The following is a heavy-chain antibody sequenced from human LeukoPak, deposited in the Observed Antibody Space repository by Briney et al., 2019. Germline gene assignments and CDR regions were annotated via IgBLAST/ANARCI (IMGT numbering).Heavy chain of an antibody. CDR1: GGSISSYY. CDR2: IYYSGST. J-gene: IGHJ3*02. D-gene: IGHD6-6*01. V-gene: IGHV4-59*01. CDR3: ARAPMYSSSSYAFDI. Sequence: SETLSLTCTVSGGSISSYYWSWLRQPPGKGLEWIGYIYYSGSTNYNPSLKIRVTISVDTSKNQFSLKLSSVTAADTAVYYCARAPMYSSSSYAFDIWGQGTMVTVSS.